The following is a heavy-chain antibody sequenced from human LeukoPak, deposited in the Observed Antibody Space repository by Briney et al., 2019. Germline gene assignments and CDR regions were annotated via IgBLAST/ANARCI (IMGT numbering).Heavy chain of an antibody. J-gene: IGHJ4*02. Sequence: PSETLSLTCAVYGGSFSGYYWGWIRQPPGKGLEWIGEINHSGSTNYNASLKSRVTISVDTSKNQFSLKLSSVTAADTAVYYCARGRGYSSSSPVLYYFDYWGQGTLVTVSS. CDR3: ARGRGYSSSSPVLYYFDY. CDR2: INHSGST. CDR1: GGSFSGYY. D-gene: IGHD6-6*01. V-gene: IGHV4-34*01.